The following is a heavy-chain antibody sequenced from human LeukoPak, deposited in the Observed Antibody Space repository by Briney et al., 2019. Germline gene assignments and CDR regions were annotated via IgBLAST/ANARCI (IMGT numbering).Heavy chain of an antibody. CDR3: ARAKRGIVGATANWFDH. CDR1: GYTFTSYA. D-gene: IGHD1-26*01. CDR2: INAGNGNK. V-gene: IGHV1-3*01. Sequence: ASVKVSCTASGYTFTSYAMHWVRQAPGQRLEWMGWINAGNGNKKYSQMFQGRVTITRDTSASTAYMELRSLRSEDTAVYYCARAKRGIVGATANWFDHWGQGTLVTVSS. J-gene: IGHJ5*02.